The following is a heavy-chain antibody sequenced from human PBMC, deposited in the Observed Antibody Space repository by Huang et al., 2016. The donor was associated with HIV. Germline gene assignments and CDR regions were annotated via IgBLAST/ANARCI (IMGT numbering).Heavy chain of an antibody. CDR2: IIPILGTA. CDR3: ARGRTRSSLYDSYYGLDV. D-gene: IGHD6-6*01. CDR1: GGTFSTYA. J-gene: IGHJ6*02. V-gene: IGHV1-69*01. Sequence: QVQLVQSGAEVKKPGSSVKVSCKASGGTFSTYAISWVRQAPGKGLEWMGGIIPILGTANYAQKFQGTVTITADEFTSTAYRELSSLRSEDTALYYCARGRTRSSLYDSYYGLDVWGQGTTVTVSS.